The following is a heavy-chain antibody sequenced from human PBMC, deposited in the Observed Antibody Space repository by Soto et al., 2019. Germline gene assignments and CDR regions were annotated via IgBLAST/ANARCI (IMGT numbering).Heavy chain of an antibody. D-gene: IGHD2-2*01. J-gene: IGHJ6*02. CDR3: AREGLVLVPTTVNSDYYYYAMDI. V-gene: IGHV1-69*12. CDR1: GDTFSTYS. CDR2: TIPRAAKS. Sequence: QVQLVQSGAEVKKPGSSLKVSCKASGDTFSTYSITWMRQAPGRGLEWVGGTIPRAAKSNYAQKFEGRGTITAHESTSTASMELSSLTPEDTDVYYCAREGLVLVPTTVNSDYYYYAMDIWGQGTTVTASS.